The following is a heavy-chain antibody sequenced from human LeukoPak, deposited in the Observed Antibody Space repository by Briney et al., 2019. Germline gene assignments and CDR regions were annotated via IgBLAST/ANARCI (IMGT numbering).Heavy chain of an antibody. J-gene: IGHJ4*02. D-gene: IGHD3-10*01. V-gene: IGHV1-69*01. CDR1: GGTFSSYA. CDR3: ARDSESARIPFDY. Sequence: ASVTVPCKASGGTFSSYAISWVRQAPAPGLEWMGGIIPIFGTANYAQKFQGRVTITADESTSTAYMELSSLRSEDTAVYYCARDSESARIPFDYWGQGTLVTASS. CDR2: IIPIFGTA.